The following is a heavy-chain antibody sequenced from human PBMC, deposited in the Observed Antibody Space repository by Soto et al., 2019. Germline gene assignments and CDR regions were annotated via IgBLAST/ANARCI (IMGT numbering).Heavy chain of an antibody. CDR2: VYYSGST. CDR3: VRDYLLTGFDT. J-gene: IGHJ5*02. D-gene: IGHD3-9*01. CDR1: NGSISTYY. V-gene: IGHV4-59*13. Sequence: PSETLSLTCTVSNGSISTYYWTWVRQPPGKGLEWIGYVYYSGSTNYNPSLKSRVGMSIDTSKNKFSLELKSVTAADTATYYCVRDYLLTGFDTWGQGTLVTVS.